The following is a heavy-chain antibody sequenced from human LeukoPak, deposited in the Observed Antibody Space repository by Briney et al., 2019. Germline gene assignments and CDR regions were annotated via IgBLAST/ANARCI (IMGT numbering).Heavy chain of an antibody. CDR2: ITSSSSYI. J-gene: IGHJ4*02. Sequence: GGSLRLSCAASGFTLSNYAMTWVRQAPGKGLEWVSSITSSSSYIYYADSVKGRFTISRDNSKNTLYLQMNSLRAEDTAVYYCAKDGHCSSTSCYSFDYWGQGTLVTVSS. CDR3: AKDGHCSSTSCYSFDY. V-gene: IGHV3-21*01. CDR1: GFTLSNYA. D-gene: IGHD2-2*01.